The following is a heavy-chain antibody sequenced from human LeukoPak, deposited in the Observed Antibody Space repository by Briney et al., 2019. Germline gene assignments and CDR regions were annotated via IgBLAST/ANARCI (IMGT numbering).Heavy chain of an antibody. J-gene: IGHJ3*02. CDR1: GFTFSSYA. CDR3: ARSKGVMITFGGFFDI. Sequence: GGSLRLSCAASGFTFSSYAMHWVRQAPGKGLEWVAVISYDGSNKYYADSVKGRFTISRDNSKNTLYLQMNSLRAEDTAVYYCARSKGVMITFGGFFDIWGQGTMVTVSS. V-gene: IGHV3-30-3*01. CDR2: ISYDGSNK. D-gene: IGHD3-16*01.